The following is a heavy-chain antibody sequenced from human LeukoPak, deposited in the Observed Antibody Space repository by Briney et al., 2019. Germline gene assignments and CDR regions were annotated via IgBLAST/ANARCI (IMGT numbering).Heavy chain of an antibody. J-gene: IGHJ6*02. CDR1: GFRFSDFS. V-gene: IGHV3-48*01. CDR2: ISSSGSPI. D-gene: IGHD3-3*01. CDR3: ARVPKFSAIFG. Sequence: GGSLRLSCAASGFRFSDFSMNWVRQAPGKGLEWISYISSSGSPIYYADSVKGRFTIAGDNAKNLLFLQMNSLRAEDTAVYYCARVPKFSAIFGWGQGTTVTVSS.